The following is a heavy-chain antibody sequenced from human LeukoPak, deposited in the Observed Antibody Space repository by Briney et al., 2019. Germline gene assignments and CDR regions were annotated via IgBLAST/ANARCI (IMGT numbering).Heavy chain of an antibody. D-gene: IGHD2-2*01. CDR2: ISAYNGNT. V-gene: IGHV1-18*01. CDR1: GGTFSSYA. CDR3: ARNSSTSRYYYYYYYMDV. Sequence: ASVKVSCKASGGTFSSYAISWVRQAPGQGLEWMGWISAYNGNTNYAQKLQGRVTMTTDTSTSTAYMELRSLRSDDTAVYYCARNSSTSRYYYYYYYMDVWGKGTTVTVSS. J-gene: IGHJ6*03.